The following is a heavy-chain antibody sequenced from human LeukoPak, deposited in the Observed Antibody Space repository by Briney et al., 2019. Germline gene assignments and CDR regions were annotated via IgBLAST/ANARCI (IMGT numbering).Heavy chain of an antibody. CDR3: ATSPATGNIYFYL. D-gene: IGHD6-13*01. J-gene: IGHJ2*01. V-gene: IGHV3-66*01. CDR2: LYSGGNT. CDR1: GFTVSSNY. Sequence: GGSLRLSCAASGFTVSSNYMGWVRQAPGKGLEWVSVLYSGGNTYYADSVKGRFTISRDNSKNTLYLQMNSLRAEDTAVYYCATSPATGNIYFYLWGRGTLVTVSS.